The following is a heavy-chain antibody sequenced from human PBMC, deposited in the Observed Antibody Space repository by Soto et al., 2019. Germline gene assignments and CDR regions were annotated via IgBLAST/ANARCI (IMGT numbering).Heavy chain of an antibody. D-gene: IGHD3-3*01. V-gene: IGHV3-15*01. CDR2: IKSRADGETT. CDR1: GFTFSTAW. Sequence: EVQLVESGGGLVKPGASLRLSCVVSGFTFSTAWMTWVRQAPGKGLEWVGRIKSRADGETTEYAAPVKGRFYIFRDDSQNTLYLQMNSLETDDTAVYYCTREHCGAGCFGLNWFDPWGQGTLVTVSS. CDR3: TREHCGAGCFGLNWFDP. J-gene: IGHJ5*02.